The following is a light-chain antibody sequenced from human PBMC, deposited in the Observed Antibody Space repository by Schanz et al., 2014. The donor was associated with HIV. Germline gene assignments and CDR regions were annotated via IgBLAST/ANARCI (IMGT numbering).Light chain of an antibody. J-gene: IGKJ4*01. V-gene: IGKV1-12*01. CDR2: GAS. CDR3: QQPASYPLT. Sequence: DIQMTQSPSSVSASGGDRVTITCRASQGISRWLAWNQQKPGKAPKLLIYGASNLQGGVPSRFSGSGSGRDFTLTISSLQPEDFATYYCQQPASYPLTFGGGTKVEIK. CDR1: QGISRW.